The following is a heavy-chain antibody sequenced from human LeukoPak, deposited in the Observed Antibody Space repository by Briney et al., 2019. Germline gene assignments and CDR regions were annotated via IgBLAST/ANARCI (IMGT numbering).Heavy chain of an antibody. J-gene: IGHJ4*02. Sequence: SETLSLTCAVYGGSFSGYHWSWIRQPPGKGLEWIGEINHSGSTNYNPSLKSRVTISVDTSKNQFSLKLSSVTAVDTAVYYCARDVGYYYDSSGYYDYWGQGTLVTVSS. D-gene: IGHD3-22*01. CDR2: INHSGST. V-gene: IGHV4-34*01. CDR1: GGSFSGYH. CDR3: ARDVGYYYDSSGYYDY.